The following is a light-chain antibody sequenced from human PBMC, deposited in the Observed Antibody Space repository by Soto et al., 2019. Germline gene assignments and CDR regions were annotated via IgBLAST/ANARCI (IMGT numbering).Light chain of an antibody. CDR1: PSVSNS. CDR3: QHYVSPPIT. J-gene: IGKJ5*01. Sequence: ESVLTQSPATLSLSPGERATLSCRASPSVSNSLAWYQHKPGQAPRLLIYDASNRATGVPTRFSGSGSGTDFTLTISSLEPEDFAVYYCQHYVSPPITFGQGTRLEIK. V-gene: IGKV3-11*01. CDR2: DAS.